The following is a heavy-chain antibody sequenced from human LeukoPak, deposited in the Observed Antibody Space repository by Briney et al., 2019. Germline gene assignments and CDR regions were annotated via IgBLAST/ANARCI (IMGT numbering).Heavy chain of an antibody. CDR2: IIPIFGTA. Sequence: ASVKVSCKASGYTFTGYYMHWVRQAPGQGLEWMGGIIPIFGTANYAQKFQGRVTITADESTSTAYMELSSLRSEDTAVYYCARDLWAGSSSGSAFDYWGQGTLVTVSS. J-gene: IGHJ4*02. V-gene: IGHV1-69*13. CDR3: ARDLWAGSSSGSAFDY. CDR1: GYTFTGYY. D-gene: IGHD6-6*01.